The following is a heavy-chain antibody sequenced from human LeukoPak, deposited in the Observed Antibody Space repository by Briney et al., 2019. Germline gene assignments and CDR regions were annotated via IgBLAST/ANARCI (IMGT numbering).Heavy chain of an antibody. Sequence: SDTLSLTCTVSGGSIISPYWRWIRRPPGKGGEWIGYIYYSGSTNYNPSLKSRVTISVDTSKNQFSLKLSSVTAADTAVYYCARVDYDFWSGSPYNWFDPWGQGTLVTVSS. CDR1: GGSIISPY. J-gene: IGHJ5*02. CDR3: ARVDYDFWSGSPYNWFDP. D-gene: IGHD3-3*01. V-gene: IGHV4-59*11. CDR2: IYYSGST.